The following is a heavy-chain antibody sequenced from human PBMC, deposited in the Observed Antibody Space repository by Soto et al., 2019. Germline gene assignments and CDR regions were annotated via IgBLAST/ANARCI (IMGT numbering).Heavy chain of an antibody. J-gene: IGHJ4*02. CDR1: GFTCDDYG. D-gene: IGHD2-2*01. Sequence: GGSMRRSYTAAGFTCDDYGLHGVRQATGQGLEWVSGISGSGASTYYADSVKGRFTISRDNSRNTLYLQMNSLRAEDTAVYYCAKDRIEVVPAATDYWGEGTLVTVSS. CDR2: ISGSGAST. CDR3: AKDRIEVVPAATDY. V-gene: IGHV3-23*01.